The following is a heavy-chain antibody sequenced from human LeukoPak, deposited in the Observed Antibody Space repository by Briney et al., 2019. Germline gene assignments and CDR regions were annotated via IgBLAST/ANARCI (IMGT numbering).Heavy chain of an antibody. CDR2: ISGGDEST. CDR1: GFTFGSYE. V-gene: IGHV3-48*03. D-gene: IGHD5-24*01. Sequence: PGGSLRLSCAASGFTFGSYEMNWVRHAPGRGLEWVSHISGGDESTVYADAVKGRFTISRDNAKNSLYLQMNSLRVEDTGVYYCARRSGRRYEYWGQGVLVTVSP. CDR3: ARRSGRRYEY. J-gene: IGHJ4*02.